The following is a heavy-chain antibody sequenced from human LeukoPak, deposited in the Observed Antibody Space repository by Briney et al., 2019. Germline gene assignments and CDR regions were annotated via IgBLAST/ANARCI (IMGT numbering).Heavy chain of an antibody. D-gene: IGHD1-1*01. CDR1: RFSLTVHH. V-gene: IGHV3-72*01. J-gene: IGHJ4*02. CDR3: VRVVTTGSGWYHFDT. CDR2: SATTKPTSCTT. Sequence: GRSLCPSCARARFSLTVHHMDCGRGAPGEGLEWIGRSATTKPTSCTTQYATSVRGRFTISRDDSQTSLYLHLNSLKTEATAVYYCVRVVTTGSGWYHFDTWGLGTLVTVSS.